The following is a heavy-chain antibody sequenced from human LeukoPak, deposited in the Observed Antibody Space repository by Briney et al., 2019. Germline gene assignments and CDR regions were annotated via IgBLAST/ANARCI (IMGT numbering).Heavy chain of an antibody. J-gene: IGHJ4*02. Sequence: ASVKVSCKVSGYTLTELSMHWVRQAPGKGLEWMGGFDPEDGETIYAQKFQGRVTMTEDTSTDTAYMELSSLRSEDTAVYYCATPVVGARRLDYWGQGTLVTVSS. CDR1: GYTLTELS. V-gene: IGHV1-24*01. D-gene: IGHD1-26*01. CDR2: FDPEDGET. CDR3: ATPVVGARRLDY.